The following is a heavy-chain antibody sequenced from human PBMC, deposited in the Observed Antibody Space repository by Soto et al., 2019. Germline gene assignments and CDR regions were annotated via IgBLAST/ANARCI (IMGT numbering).Heavy chain of an antibody. J-gene: IGHJ5*02. V-gene: IGHV3-30-3*01. D-gene: IGHD6-13*01. CDR2: ISYDGSNK. CDR1: GFTFSSYA. CDR3: ASLPPPAYSSSWYPPWFDP. Sequence: GGSLRLSCAASGFTFSSYAMHWVRQAPGKGLEWVAVISYDGSNKYYADSVKGRFTISRDNSKNTTYLQMNSLRAEDTAVSYCASLPPPAYSSSWYPPWFDPWGQGTLVTVSS.